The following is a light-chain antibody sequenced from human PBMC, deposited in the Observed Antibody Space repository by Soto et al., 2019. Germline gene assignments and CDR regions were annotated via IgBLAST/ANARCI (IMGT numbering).Light chain of an antibody. CDR1: QGIDDW. CDR2: RAS. CDR3: QEYNSY. J-gene: IGKJ4*01. Sequence: DNKMTQSPSTLSASVGDRVTITCRASQGIDDWLAWYQQKPGKAPKLLIYRASNLETGVPSRFSGSGFGTEFTLTISSLQPDDFATYFCQEYNSYFGGGTKVEIK. V-gene: IGKV1-5*03.